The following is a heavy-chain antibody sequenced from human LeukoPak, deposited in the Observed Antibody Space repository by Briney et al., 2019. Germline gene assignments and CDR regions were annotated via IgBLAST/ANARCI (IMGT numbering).Heavy chain of an antibody. Sequence: PGGSLRLSCAASGFTFSNYAMSWVRLAPGRGLEWVSVISGSGITTFYADSVKGRFTISRDNSKNTLYLQMKSLRAEDTAVYYCAKERREQSRDNYFDYWGQGTLVTVSS. V-gene: IGHV3-23*01. CDR2: ISGSGITT. J-gene: IGHJ4*02. CDR3: AKERREQSRDNYFDY. CDR1: GFTFSNYA. D-gene: IGHD1-26*01.